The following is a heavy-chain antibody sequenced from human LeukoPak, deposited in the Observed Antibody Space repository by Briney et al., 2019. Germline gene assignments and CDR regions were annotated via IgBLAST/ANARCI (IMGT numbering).Heavy chain of an antibody. V-gene: IGHV3-23*01. CDR1: GFTFSNAW. Sequence: PGGSLRLSCAASGFTFSNAWMSWVRQAPGKGLEWVSAISGSGGSTYYADSVKGRFTISRDNSKNTLYLQMNSLRAEDTAVYYCAKWHSSSWYLRTWGQGTLVTVSS. CDR3: AKWHSSSWYLRT. CDR2: ISGSGGST. J-gene: IGHJ4*02. D-gene: IGHD6-13*01.